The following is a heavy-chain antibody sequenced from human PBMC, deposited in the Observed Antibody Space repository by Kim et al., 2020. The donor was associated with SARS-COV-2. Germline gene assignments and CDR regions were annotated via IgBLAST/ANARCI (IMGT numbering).Heavy chain of an antibody. Sequence: GGSLRLSCAASGFTFSSYGMHWVRQAPGKGLEWVAVISYDGSNKYYADSVKGRFTISRDNSKNTLYLQMNSLRAEDTAVYYCARDVRYFDWDGPDVWGQGTTVTVSS. V-gene: IGHV3-33*05. CDR2: ISYDGSNK. CDR3: ARDVRYFDWDGPDV. D-gene: IGHD3-9*01. J-gene: IGHJ6*02. CDR1: GFTFSSYG.